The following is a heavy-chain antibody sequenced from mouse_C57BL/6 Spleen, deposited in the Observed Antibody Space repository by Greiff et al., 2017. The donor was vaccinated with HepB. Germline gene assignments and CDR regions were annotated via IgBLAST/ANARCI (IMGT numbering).Heavy chain of an antibody. CDR3: ASGGGSSYDWYFDV. CDR1: GYTFTSYW. CDR2: IHPNSGST. D-gene: IGHD1-1*01. Sequence: VQLQQPGAELVKPGASVKLSCKASGYTFTSYWMHWVKQRPGQGLEWIGMIHPNSGSTNYNEKFKSKATLTVDKSSSTAYMQLSSLTSEDSAVYYCASGGGSSYDWYFDVGGTGTTVTVSS. J-gene: IGHJ1*03. V-gene: IGHV1-64*01.